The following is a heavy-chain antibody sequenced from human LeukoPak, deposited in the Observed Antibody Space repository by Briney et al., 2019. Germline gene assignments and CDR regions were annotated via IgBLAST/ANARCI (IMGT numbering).Heavy chain of an antibody. J-gene: IGHJ5*02. V-gene: IGHV4-59*08. CDR1: VDSISTYY. D-gene: IGHD3-10*01. CDR3: VRHTWFGTRHWFDP. Sequence: SETLSLTCTFSVDSISTYYWSWIRQPPGKGLEWIGYVYYSGSTNYNPSLKSPVTMSIDTSKTQFFLELSSVPAADTAVYYCVRHTWFGTRHWFDPWGQGILVTVSS. CDR2: VYYSGST.